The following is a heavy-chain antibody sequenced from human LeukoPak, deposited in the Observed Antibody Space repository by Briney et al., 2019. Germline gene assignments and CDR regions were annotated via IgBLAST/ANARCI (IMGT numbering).Heavy chain of an antibody. J-gene: IGHJ4*02. Sequence: GGSLRLSCATSGFTFSRYAMSWVHQAPGKGLEWVSGISNSGRSTYYADPVKGRFTISRDNSKSTLYLQMNSLRAEDTAVYYCAKDRLESWSGFYFGLFDYWGQGALVTVAS. CDR2: ISNSGRST. CDR3: AKDRLESWSGFYFGLFDY. V-gene: IGHV3-23*01. D-gene: IGHD3-3*01. CDR1: GFTFSRYA.